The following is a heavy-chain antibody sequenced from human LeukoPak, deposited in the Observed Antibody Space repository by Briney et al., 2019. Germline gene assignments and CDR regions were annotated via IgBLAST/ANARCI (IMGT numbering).Heavy chain of an antibody. Sequence: PGGSLRLSCAASGFTFSSYSMNWVRQAPGKGLEWVSYISSSSSTIYYADSVKGRFTISRDNAKNSLYLQMNSLRAEDTAVYYCARGAENIVVVPAAMPFDYWGQGTLVTVSS. D-gene: IGHD2-2*01. V-gene: IGHV3-48*01. CDR3: ARGAENIVVVPAAMPFDY. J-gene: IGHJ4*02. CDR2: ISSSSSTI. CDR1: GFTFSSYS.